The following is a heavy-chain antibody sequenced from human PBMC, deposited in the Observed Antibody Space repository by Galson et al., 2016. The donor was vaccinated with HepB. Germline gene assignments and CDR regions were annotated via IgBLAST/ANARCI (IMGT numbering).Heavy chain of an antibody. D-gene: IGHD2-15*01. CDR1: GGSTSRYY. J-gene: IGHJ3*02. CDR3: VRLLWPATRGAFHI. Sequence: SETLSLTCSVSGGSTSRYYWTWIRQPPGKGLEWIGFIYYTGSTSYNPSLKSRVTMSVDTSTDQFSLNLSSVTAADTAVYYCVRLLWPATRGAFHIWGQGTMVTVSS. V-gene: IGHV4-59*12. CDR2: IYYTGST.